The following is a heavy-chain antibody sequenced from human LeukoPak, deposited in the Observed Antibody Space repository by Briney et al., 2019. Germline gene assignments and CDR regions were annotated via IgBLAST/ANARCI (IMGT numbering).Heavy chain of an antibody. D-gene: IGHD2-2*01. V-gene: IGHV3-30*04. Sequence: GGSLRLSCAASGFTFSSYAMHWVRQAPGKGLEWVAVISYDGSNKYYADSVKGRFTISRDNSKNTLYLQMNSLRAEDTAVYYCAREPLNPIFCSSTSCRYYYYYGMDVWGQGTTVTVSS. CDR1: GFTFSSYA. CDR2: ISYDGSNK. J-gene: IGHJ6*02. CDR3: AREPLNPIFCSSTSCRYYYYYGMDV.